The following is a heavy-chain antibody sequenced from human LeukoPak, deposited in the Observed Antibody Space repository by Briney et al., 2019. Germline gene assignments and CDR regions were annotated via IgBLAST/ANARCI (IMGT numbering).Heavy chain of an antibody. CDR3: AREGYYGSGSPPSLYFDY. Sequence: GGSLRLSCAASGFTFRNYVIHWVRQAPGKGLEWVAVSSSDLNVKLYADSVKGRFTISRDNSRSTLYLQMNSLRPEDTAIYYCAREGYYGSGSPPSLYFDYWGQGTLVTVSS. D-gene: IGHD3-10*01. CDR1: GFTFRNYV. J-gene: IGHJ4*02. V-gene: IGHV3-30-3*01. CDR2: SSSDLNVK.